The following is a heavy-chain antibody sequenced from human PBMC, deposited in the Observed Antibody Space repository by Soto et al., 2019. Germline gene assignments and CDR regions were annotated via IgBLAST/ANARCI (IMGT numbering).Heavy chain of an antibody. CDR1: CSTFPSSG. Sequence: ASVKVSFPASCSTFPSSGISLVRQAPGQGLEWMGWISAYNGNTNYAQKLQGRVTMTTDTSTSTAYMELRSLRSDDTAVYYCASKTQYCSGGSCYSYYYYGMDVWGQGTTVTVSS. J-gene: IGHJ6*02. CDR3: ASKTQYCSGGSCYSYYYYGMDV. V-gene: IGHV1-18*01. D-gene: IGHD2-15*01. CDR2: ISAYNGNT.